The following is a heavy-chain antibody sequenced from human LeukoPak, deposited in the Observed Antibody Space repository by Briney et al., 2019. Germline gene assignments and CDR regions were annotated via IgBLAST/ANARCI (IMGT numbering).Heavy chain of an antibody. Sequence: ASVKVSFKASGYTFTSYALHWVRQAPGQRREWMGWINPGNGNTKYSQEFQGRVTIIRNTSASTAYMELSSLRSEDMAVYYCARGAGKGIAAAGGVDYWGQGTLVTVSS. J-gene: IGHJ4*02. V-gene: IGHV1-3*03. CDR2: INPGNGNT. CDR3: ARGAGKGIAAAGGVDY. D-gene: IGHD6-13*01. CDR1: GYTFTSYA.